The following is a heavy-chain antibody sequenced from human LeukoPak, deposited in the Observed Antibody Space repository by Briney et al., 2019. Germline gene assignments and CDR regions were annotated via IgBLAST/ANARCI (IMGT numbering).Heavy chain of an antibody. Sequence: KSSETLSLTCTVSGGSISSSSYYWGWIRQPPGKGLEWIGEINHSGSTNYNPSLKSRVTISVDTSKNQFSLKLSSVTAADTAVYYCARWSLKYYYDSSGYYYGGYFDYWGQGTLVTVSS. CDR1: GGSISSSSYY. D-gene: IGHD3-22*01. V-gene: IGHV4-39*07. J-gene: IGHJ4*02. CDR3: ARWSLKYYYDSSGYYYGGYFDY. CDR2: INHSGST.